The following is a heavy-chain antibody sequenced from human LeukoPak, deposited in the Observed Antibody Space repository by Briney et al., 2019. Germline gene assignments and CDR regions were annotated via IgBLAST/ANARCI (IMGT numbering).Heavy chain of an antibody. CDR2: ISWNSGSI. D-gene: IGHD3-9*01. CDR1: GFTFDDYA. Sequence: GGSLRLSCAASGFTFDDYAMRWVRQAPGKGLEWVSGISWNSGSIGYADSVKGRFTISRDNAKNSLYLQMNSLRAEDTALYYCAKALRYFDWLDPAFDIWGQGTMVTVSS. CDR3: AKALRYFDWLDPAFDI. V-gene: IGHV3-9*01. J-gene: IGHJ3*02.